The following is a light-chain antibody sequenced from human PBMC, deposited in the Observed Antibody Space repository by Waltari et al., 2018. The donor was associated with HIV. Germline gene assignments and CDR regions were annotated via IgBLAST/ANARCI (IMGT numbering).Light chain of an antibody. CDR1: TSNIGGTT. J-gene: IGLJ1*01. CDR2: SNN. Sequence: QSVLAQPPSASGTPGQRVTISCSGSTSNIGGTTLSWYQQLPGTAPKLLIYSNNERPSGVPDRLSGSTSGTSASLVISGLQSEDEADYYCAAWDDSLKGGAFGTGTKVTVL. V-gene: IGLV1-44*01. CDR3: AAWDDSLKGGA.